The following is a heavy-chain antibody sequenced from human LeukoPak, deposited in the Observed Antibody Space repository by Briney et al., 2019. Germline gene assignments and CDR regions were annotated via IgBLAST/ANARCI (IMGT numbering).Heavy chain of an antibody. CDR1: GGSISSSSYY. D-gene: IGHD3-22*01. CDR2: IYYSGST. CDR3: ASESSGSFQH. Sequence: SETLSLTCTVSGGSISSSSYYWGWIRQPPGKGLEWIGSIYYSGSTYYNPSLKSRVTISVDTSKNQLSLKLSSVTAADTAVYYCASESSGSFQHWGQGTLVTVSS. V-gene: IGHV4-39*01. J-gene: IGHJ1*01.